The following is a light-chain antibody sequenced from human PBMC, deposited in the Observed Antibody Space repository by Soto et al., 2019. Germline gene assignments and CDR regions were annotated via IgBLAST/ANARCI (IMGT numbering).Light chain of an antibody. J-gene: IGLJ3*02. CDR3: QSYDSDLSAWV. CDR2: ANN. Sequence: QSVLTQPPSLSGAPGQTVTISCTGSSSNFGAGYDVHWYQQLPGTAPKLLIYANNNRPSGVPDRFSGSKSGASAFLAMTGLQAEDEADYYCQSYDSDLSAWVFGGGTQLTVL. CDR1: SSNFGAGYD. V-gene: IGLV1-40*01.